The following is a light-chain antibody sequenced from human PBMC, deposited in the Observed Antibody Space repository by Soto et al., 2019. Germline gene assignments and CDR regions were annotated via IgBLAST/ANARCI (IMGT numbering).Light chain of an antibody. CDR3: QQYNSYVWT. Sequence: DLQMTQSPSTLSASLGDTFTITCRASQNINSWLAWYQQKQGKAPKLLIYKASSLESGVPSRFSGSAYGTEFNLTISSLQPDDFATYYCQQYNSYVWTFGQGTKVDIK. J-gene: IGKJ1*01. V-gene: IGKV1-5*03. CDR1: QNINSW. CDR2: KAS.